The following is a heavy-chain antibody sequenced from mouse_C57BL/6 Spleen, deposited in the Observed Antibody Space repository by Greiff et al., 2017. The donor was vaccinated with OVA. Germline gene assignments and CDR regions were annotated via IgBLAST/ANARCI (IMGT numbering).Heavy chain of an antibody. Sequence: VQLQQSGAELARPGASVKMSCKASGYTFTSYTMHWVKQRPGQGLEWIGYINPSSGYTKYNQKFKDKATLTADKSSSTAYMQLSSLTSEDSAVYYCARLWLRRGDYYAMDYWGQGTSVTVSS. CDR3: ARLWLRRGDYYAMDY. CDR1: GYTFTSYT. V-gene: IGHV1-4*01. CDR2: INPSSGYT. D-gene: IGHD2-2*01. J-gene: IGHJ4*01.